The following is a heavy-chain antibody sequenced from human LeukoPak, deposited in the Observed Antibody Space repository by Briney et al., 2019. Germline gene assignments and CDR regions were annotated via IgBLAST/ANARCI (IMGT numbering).Heavy chain of an antibody. CDR2: IYTSGST. J-gene: IGHJ4*02. Sequence: PSETLSLTCTVSGGSISSYYWSWIRQPPGKGLEGIGYIYTSGSTNYNPSLKSRVTISVDTSKNQFSLKLSSVAAADTAVYYCARHEGYHTELDYWGQGPLDTVSS. CDR1: GGSISSYY. V-gene: IGHV4-4*09. CDR3: ARHEGYHTELDY. D-gene: IGHD2-2*01.